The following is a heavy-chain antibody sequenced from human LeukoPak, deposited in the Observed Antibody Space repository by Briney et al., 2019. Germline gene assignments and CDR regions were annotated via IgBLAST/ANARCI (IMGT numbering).Heavy chain of an antibody. V-gene: IGHV3-30*02. Sequence: GGSLRLSCAASGFVVSDYGMHWVRQAPGKGLEWVAFVRNDGSNEYYVGSVKGRFTISGDKSKNTVYLQMNSLRVEDTAVYSCAKESDSGYHSEGPKNWGLGTLVTVSS. CDR3: AKESDSGYHSEGPKN. CDR2: VRNDGSNE. J-gene: IGHJ4*02. D-gene: IGHD5-12*01. CDR1: GFVVSDYG.